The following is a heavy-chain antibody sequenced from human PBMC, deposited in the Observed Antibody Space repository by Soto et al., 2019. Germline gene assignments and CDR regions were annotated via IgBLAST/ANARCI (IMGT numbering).Heavy chain of an antibody. CDR2: IIPICGTA. J-gene: IGHJ6*02. CDR1: GGTFSSYA. CDR3: ALGVWGVIITPPWGMDV. Sequence: QVQLVQAGAEVKKPGSSVKVSCKASGGTFSSYAISWVRQAPGQGLEWMGGIIPICGTANYAQKFQGRVTITADKSTSTAYMELSSLRSEDTAVYYWALGVWGVIITPPWGMDVWGQGTTVTVSS. D-gene: IGHD3-10*01. V-gene: IGHV1-69*06.